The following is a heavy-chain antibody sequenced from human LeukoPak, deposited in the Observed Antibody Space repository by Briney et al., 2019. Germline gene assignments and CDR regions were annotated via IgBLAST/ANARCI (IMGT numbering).Heavy chain of an antibody. Sequence: GASVKVSCKASGYTFTGYYMHWVRQAPGQGLEWMGWINPNSGGTNYAQKFQGRVTMTRNTSISTAYMELSSLRSEDTAVYYCARLGYVAGKVDYWGQGTLVTVSS. V-gene: IGHV1-2*02. CDR1: GYTFTGYY. D-gene: IGHD6-19*01. CDR2: INPNSGGT. J-gene: IGHJ4*02. CDR3: ARLGYVAGKVDY.